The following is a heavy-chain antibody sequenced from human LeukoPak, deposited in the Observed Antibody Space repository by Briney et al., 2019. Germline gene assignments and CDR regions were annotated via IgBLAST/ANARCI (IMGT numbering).Heavy chain of an antibody. Sequence: GGSLRLSCAASGFTFSDYYMTWIRQAPGKGLEWVSKISSSGSTIYYADSVKGRFTISRDNAKNLLYLQMNSLTAEETAVYYCARQREMTTIFTALGYWGQGTLVTVSS. CDR1: GFTFSDYY. J-gene: IGHJ4*02. V-gene: IGHV3-11*01. CDR2: ISSSGSTI. CDR3: ARQREMTTIFTALGY. D-gene: IGHD5-24*01.